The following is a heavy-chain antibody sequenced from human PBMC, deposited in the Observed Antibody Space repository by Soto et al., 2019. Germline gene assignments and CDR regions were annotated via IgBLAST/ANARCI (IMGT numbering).Heavy chain of an antibody. CDR1: GGPMRNVY. CDR3: ARAHAPTLPFDY. D-gene: IGHD2-15*01. J-gene: IGHJ4*01. Sequence: SETLSLTCTVSGGPMRNVYWSWIRQPPGKGLEWIGFIFHSGNAKYNPSLKSRVTISIDTSKSQFSLSLDSVTAADTAVYFCARAHAPTLPFDYWGLGTLVTVYS. V-gene: IGHV4-59*01. CDR2: IFHSGNA.